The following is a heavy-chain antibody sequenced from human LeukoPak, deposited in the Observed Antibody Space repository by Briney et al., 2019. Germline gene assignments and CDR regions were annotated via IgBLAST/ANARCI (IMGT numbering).Heavy chain of an antibody. CDR2: INPNSGAA. CDR1: GYTFAGYY. J-gene: IGHJ4*02. Sequence: ASVKVSCKASGYTFAGYYMHWVRQAPGQGLEWMGWINPNSGAAKYAQKFQGRVTMTRDTSISTAYMELSRLRSDDTAVYYCARVDPDRSSTLEVFDYWGQGTLVTVSS. D-gene: IGHD6-6*01. V-gene: IGHV1-2*02. CDR3: ARVDPDRSSTLEVFDY.